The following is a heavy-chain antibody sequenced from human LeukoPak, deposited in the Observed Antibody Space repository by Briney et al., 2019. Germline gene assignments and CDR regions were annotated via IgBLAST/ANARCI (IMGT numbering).Heavy chain of an antibody. Sequence: TGGSLRLSCAASGFTFSSYSMNWVRQAPGKGLEWVSSISSSSSYIYYADSVKGRFTISRDNAKNSLYLQMNSLRAEDTAVYYCARGYYDFWSGYSQAHAFDIWGQGTMVTVSS. CDR1: GFTFSSYS. J-gene: IGHJ3*02. D-gene: IGHD3-3*01. V-gene: IGHV3-21*01. CDR3: ARGYYDFWSGYSQAHAFDI. CDR2: ISSSSSYI.